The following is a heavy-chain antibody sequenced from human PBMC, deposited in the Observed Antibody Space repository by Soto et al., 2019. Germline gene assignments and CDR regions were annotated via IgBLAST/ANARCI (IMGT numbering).Heavy chain of an antibody. D-gene: IGHD2-15*01. Sequence: QVQLVESGGGVVQPGRSLRLSCAASGFTFSSYGMHWVRQAPGKGLEWVAVIWYDGSNKYYADSVKGRFTISRDNSKNTLYLHMNSLRAEDTAVYYCARDDCSGGRCYPDYWGQGTLVTVSS. CDR3: ARDDCSGGRCYPDY. CDR1: GFTFSSYG. J-gene: IGHJ4*02. CDR2: IWYDGSNK. V-gene: IGHV3-33*01.